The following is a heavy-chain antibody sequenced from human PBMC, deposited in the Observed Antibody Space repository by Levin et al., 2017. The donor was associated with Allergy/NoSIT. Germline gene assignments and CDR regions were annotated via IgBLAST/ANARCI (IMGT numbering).Heavy chain of an antibody. CDR3: ARDIGGGVVVVTATFDY. D-gene: IGHD2-21*02. CDR2: INPNTGGT. Sequence: ASVKVSCKASGYTFTGYYMHWVRQDPGQGPEWMGWINPNTGGTNYAQKFQGRVTMTRDTSISTAYMELSRLRSDDTAVYYCARDIGGGVVVVTATFDYWGQGTLVTVSS. V-gene: IGHV1-2*02. J-gene: IGHJ4*02. CDR1: GYTFTGYY.